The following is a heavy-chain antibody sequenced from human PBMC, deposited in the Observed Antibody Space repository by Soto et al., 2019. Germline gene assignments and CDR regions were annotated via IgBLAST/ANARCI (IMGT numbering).Heavy chain of an antibody. CDR3: AHRGYGDYPRDNWFAP. J-gene: IGHJ5*02. Sequence: QITLKESGPTLVKPTQTLTLTCTFSGFSLKTGGAGVGWIRPPPEKPLERLAVIYWNEDKRYNPPLRRRLTITKDPSKNQVGLTRTNMDPVDTATYYCAHRGYGDYPRDNWFAPRGQRTLVPVSS. CDR2: IYWNEDK. D-gene: IGHD4-17*01. CDR1: GFSLKTGGAG. V-gene: IGHV2-5*01.